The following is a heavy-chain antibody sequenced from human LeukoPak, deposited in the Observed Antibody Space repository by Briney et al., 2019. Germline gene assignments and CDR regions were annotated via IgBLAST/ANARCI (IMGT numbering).Heavy chain of an antibody. CDR3: ARLSQTQAAAGTCDY. D-gene: IGHD6-13*01. V-gene: IGHV5-51*01. J-gene: IGHJ4*02. CDR1: GYSFSNYW. CDR2: IYPGDSDT. Sequence: GESLKISCKGSGYSFSNYWIGWVRQMPGKGLEWMGMIYPGDSDTTYSPSFQGQVTISADKSISTAYLQWNSLTASDTAMYYCARLSQTQAAAGTCDYWGQGTLVTVSS.